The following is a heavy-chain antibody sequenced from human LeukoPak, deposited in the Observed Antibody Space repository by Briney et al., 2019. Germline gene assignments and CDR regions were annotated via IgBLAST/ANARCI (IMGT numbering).Heavy chain of an antibody. CDR3: ATLTTVTYKQNYYYYGMDV. CDR2: IYHSGST. J-gene: IGHJ6*02. V-gene: IGHV4-30-2*01. D-gene: IGHD4-17*01. Sequence: SETLSITCAVSGGSISSGGYSWSWIRQPPGKGLEWIGYIYHSGSTYYNPSLKSRVTISVDRSKNQFSLKLSSVTAADTAVYYCATLTTVTYKQNYYYYGMDVWGQGTTVTVSS. CDR1: GGSISSGGYS.